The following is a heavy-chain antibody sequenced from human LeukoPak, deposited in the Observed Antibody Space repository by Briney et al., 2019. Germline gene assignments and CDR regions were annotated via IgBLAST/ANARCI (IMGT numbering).Heavy chain of an antibody. J-gene: IGHJ2*01. D-gene: IGHD3-16*01. CDR3: ARAPLYDSSGGDL. CDR2: IYHYSGST. Sequence: SETLSLTCTVSGVSVSSGSFYWSWIRQPPGKGLEWIGCIYHYSGSTNYNPSLKSRVTISVDTSKNQFSLHLNSVTAVDTAVYYCARAPLYDSSGGDLWGRGTLVTVSS. CDR1: GVSVSSGSFY. V-gene: IGHV4-61*01.